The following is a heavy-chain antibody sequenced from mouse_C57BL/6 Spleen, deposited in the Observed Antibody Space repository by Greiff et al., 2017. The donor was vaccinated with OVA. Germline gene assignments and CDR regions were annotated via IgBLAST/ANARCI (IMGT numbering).Heavy chain of an antibody. D-gene: IGHD2-1*01. J-gene: IGHJ3*01. CDR1: GFTFSNYG. CDR3: AWFCGNYVSWLAG. V-gene: IGHV5-17*01. CDR2: ISSGSSTI. Sequence: EVKLVESGGGLVKPGGSLKLSCAASGFTFSNYGMHWVRQAPEKGLEWVAYISSGSSTIYYADTVKGRFTISRDNAKSTRLLQMTSLRSEDTFIYYYAWFCGNYVSWLAGWGQGSLVTVSA.